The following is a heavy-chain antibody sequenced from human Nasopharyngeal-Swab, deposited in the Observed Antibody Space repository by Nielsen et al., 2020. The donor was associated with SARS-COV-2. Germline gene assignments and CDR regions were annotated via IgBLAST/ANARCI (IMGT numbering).Heavy chain of an antibody. V-gene: IGHV1-18*01. D-gene: IGHD3-10*01. CDR1: GYTFTSYG. CDR2: ISAYNGST. CDR3: ARDQVRDKTNDY. Sequence: ASVKVSCKASGYTFTSYGISWVRRAPGQGLEWMGWISAYNGSTNYAQKLQGRVTMTTDTSTSTAYMELRSLRSDDTAVYYCARDQVRDKTNDYWGQGTLVTVSS. J-gene: IGHJ4*02.